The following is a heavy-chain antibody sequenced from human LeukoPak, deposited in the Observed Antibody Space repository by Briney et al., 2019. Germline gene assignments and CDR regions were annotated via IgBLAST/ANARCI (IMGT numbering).Heavy chain of an antibody. CDR2: IYSGGST. D-gene: IGHD3-9*01. CDR1: GFTVSSNY. CDR3: ARRGYDILTGYSN. Sequence: GGSLRLSCAASGFTVSSNYMSWVRQAPGKGLEWVSVIYSGGSTYYADSVKGRFTISRDNSKNTLYLQMNSLRAEDTAVYYCARRGYDILTGYSNWGQGTLVTVSS. J-gene: IGHJ4*02. V-gene: IGHV3-53*01.